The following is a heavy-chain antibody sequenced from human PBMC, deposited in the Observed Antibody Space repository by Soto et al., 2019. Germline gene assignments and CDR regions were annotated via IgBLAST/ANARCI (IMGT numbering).Heavy chain of an antibody. Sequence: QVQLVQSGAEVKKPGASVKVSCKASGYTFTSYAMHWVRQSPGQRLEWMGWINAGNGNTKYSQKFQGRVTITRDTSASTAYMELSSLRSEDKAVYYCARVGGLTTVPLPGIHAFDLWGQGTMVTVSS. D-gene: IGHD4-17*01. CDR3: ARVGGLTTVPLPGIHAFDL. J-gene: IGHJ3*01. V-gene: IGHV1-3*01. CDR2: INAGNGNT. CDR1: GYTFTSYA.